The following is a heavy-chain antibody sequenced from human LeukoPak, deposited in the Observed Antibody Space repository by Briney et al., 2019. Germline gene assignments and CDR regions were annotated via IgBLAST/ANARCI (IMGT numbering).Heavy chain of an antibody. Sequence: GGSLRLSCAASGFTVSGNYMSWIRQAPGKGLEWVSVIYGGGGTNYADSVKGRFIISRDKSKNTLYLQMNSLRSEDTAVYCSGNYGFDYWGQGALVTVSS. J-gene: IGHJ4*02. CDR3: GNYGFDY. D-gene: IGHD3-10*01. CDR2: IYGGGGT. CDR1: GFTVSGNY. V-gene: IGHV3-53*01.